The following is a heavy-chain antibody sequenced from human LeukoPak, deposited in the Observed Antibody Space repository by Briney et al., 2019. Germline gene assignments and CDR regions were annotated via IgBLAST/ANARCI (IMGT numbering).Heavy chain of an antibody. CDR1: GGTLSSYA. V-gene: IGHV1-69*05. CDR2: IIPIFGTA. CDR3: ARGVAARGPDY. J-gene: IGHJ4*02. D-gene: IGHD6-6*01. Sequence: SVKVSCKASGGTLSSYAISWVRQAPGQGLEWMGRIIPIFGTANYAQKFQGRVTITTDESTSTAYMELSSLRSEDTAVYYCARGVAARGPDYWGQGTLVTVSS.